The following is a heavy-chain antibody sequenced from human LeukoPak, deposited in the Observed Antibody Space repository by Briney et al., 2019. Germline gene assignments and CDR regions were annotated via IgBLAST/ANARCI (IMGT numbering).Heavy chain of an antibody. Sequence: ASVKVSCKASGYTFTSYGISWVRQAPGQGLEWMGWISAYNGNTNYAQKLQGRVTMTTDTSTSTAYMELSSLRSEDTAVYYCVRGHQARGFDYWGQGTLVTVSS. V-gene: IGHV1-18*01. CDR1: GYTFTSYG. CDR2: ISAYNGNT. CDR3: VRGHQARGFDY. J-gene: IGHJ4*02.